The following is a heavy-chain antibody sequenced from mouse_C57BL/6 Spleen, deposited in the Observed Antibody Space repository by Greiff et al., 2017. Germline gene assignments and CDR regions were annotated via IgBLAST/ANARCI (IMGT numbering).Heavy chain of an antibody. CDR2: INPSTGGT. CDR1: GYSFTGYY. D-gene: IGHD1-1*01. Sequence: VQLQQSGPELVKPGASVKISCKASGYSFTGYYMNWVKQSPEKSLEWIGEINPSTGGTTYNQKFKAKATLTVDKSSSTAYMQLKGLTSEDSAVYYCARFYYYGSSFDYWGQGTTLTVSS. J-gene: IGHJ2*01. V-gene: IGHV1-42*01. CDR3: ARFYYYGSSFDY.